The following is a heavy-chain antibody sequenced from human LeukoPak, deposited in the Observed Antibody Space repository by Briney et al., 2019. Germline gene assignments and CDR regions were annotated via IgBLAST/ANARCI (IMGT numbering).Heavy chain of an antibody. Sequence: GGSLRLSCAASGFTFSSYGMHRVRQAPGKGLEWVAVISYDGSNKYYADSVKGRFTISRDNSKNTLYLQMNSLRAEDTAVYYCAKDAAYYDILTGYSYNWFDPWGQGTLVTVSS. J-gene: IGHJ5*02. D-gene: IGHD3-9*01. CDR2: ISYDGSNK. V-gene: IGHV3-30*18. CDR1: GFTFSSYG. CDR3: AKDAAYYDILTGYSYNWFDP.